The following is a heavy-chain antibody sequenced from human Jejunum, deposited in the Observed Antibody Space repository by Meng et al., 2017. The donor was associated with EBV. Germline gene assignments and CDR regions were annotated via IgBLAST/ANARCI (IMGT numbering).Heavy chain of an antibody. J-gene: IGHJ4*02. D-gene: IGHD1-26*01. CDR3: AHKGSGSYPLDY. CDR1: GFPLTTKGVG. CDR2: IYWDDSR. Sequence: QIPLKESCPSPVKPPQTLTLTCPFLGFPLTTKGVGVGWIRQPPGKALEWLAVIYWDDSRLYSPSLNSRLTITKDTSKSQVVLTMTDMDPVDTATYYCAHKGSGSYPLDYWGQGTLVTVSS. V-gene: IGHV2-5*02.